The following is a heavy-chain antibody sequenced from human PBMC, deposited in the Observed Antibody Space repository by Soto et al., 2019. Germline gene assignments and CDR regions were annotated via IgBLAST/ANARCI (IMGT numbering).Heavy chain of an antibody. Sequence: EVQLVESGGGLVQPGGSLRLSCAASGFTVSSNYMSWVRQAPGKGLEWVSVIYSGGSTYYADSVKGRFTISRDNPTNTLYLQMNSLRAEDTAVYYCAREGWGVAAAGTWGQGTLVTVSS. J-gene: IGHJ4*02. V-gene: IGHV3-66*01. CDR2: IYSGGST. CDR1: GFTVSSNY. CDR3: AREGWGVAAAGT. D-gene: IGHD6-13*01.